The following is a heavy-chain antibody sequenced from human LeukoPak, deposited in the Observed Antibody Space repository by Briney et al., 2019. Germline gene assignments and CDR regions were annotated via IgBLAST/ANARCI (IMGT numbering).Heavy chain of an antibody. CDR2: ISSNGGST. CDR1: GFTFSTSA. J-gene: IGHJ4*02. Sequence: GGSLRLSCSASGFTFSTSAIHWVRQAPGKGLEYVSAISSNGGSTYYAGSVRGRFTISRDNSKNTLSLQMSSLRPEDTAVYYCVKLPYSDTSAYYVDYWGQGTLVTVSS. V-gene: IGHV3-64D*06. CDR3: VKLPYSDTSAYYVDY. D-gene: IGHD3-22*01.